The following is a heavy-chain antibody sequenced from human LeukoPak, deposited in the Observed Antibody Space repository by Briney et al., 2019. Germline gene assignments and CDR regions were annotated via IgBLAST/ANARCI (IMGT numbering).Heavy chain of an antibody. CDR2: IQSNSAGT. CDR3: ARDLGDYDFDS. V-gene: IGHV1-2*02. Sequence: GASVRVSCKASGYTFTGYYICWVRQAPGQGLEWKGWIQSNSAGTNYAQKFQGRVTMTRDTSISTAYMELTGLRSDDTAVYYCARDLGDYDFDSWGQGTLVTVSS. D-gene: IGHD3-16*01. CDR1: GYTFTGYY. J-gene: IGHJ4*02.